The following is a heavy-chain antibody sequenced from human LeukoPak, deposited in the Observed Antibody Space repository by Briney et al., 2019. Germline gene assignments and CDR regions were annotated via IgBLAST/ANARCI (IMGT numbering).Heavy chain of an antibody. Sequence: GGSLRLSCAASGFTFSDYYMSWIRQAPGKGLEWVSYISSSGSTIYYADSVKGRFTISRDNAKSSLYLQMNSLRAEDTAVYYCARENVVDYDRMEDAFDIWGQGTMVTVSS. CDR2: ISSSGSTI. CDR3: ARENVVDYDRMEDAFDI. D-gene: IGHD4-17*01. J-gene: IGHJ3*02. V-gene: IGHV3-11*01. CDR1: GFTFSDYY.